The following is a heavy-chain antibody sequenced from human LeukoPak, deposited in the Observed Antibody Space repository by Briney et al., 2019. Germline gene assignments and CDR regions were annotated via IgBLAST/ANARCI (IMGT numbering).Heavy chain of an antibody. Sequence: ASVKVSCKASGYTFTGYYMHWVRQAPGQGLEWRGWINPNSGGTNYAQKFQGRVTMTRDTSISTAYMELSRLRSDDTAVYYCARNILTGYYYYMAVWGKGTTVTVSS. CDR1: GYTFTGYY. V-gene: IGHV1-2*02. CDR3: ARNILTGYYYYMAV. CDR2: INPNSGGT. J-gene: IGHJ6*03. D-gene: IGHD3-9*01.